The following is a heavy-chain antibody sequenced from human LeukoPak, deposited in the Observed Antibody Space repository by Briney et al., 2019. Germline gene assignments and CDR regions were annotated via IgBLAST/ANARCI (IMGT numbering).Heavy chain of an antibody. Sequence: SETLSLTCAVYGGSFSGYYWSWIRQPPGKGLEWIGEINHSGSTNYNPSLKSRVTISVDTSKNQFSLKLSSVTAADTAVYYCARETYYYDSSGYYYASPLDYWGQGTLVTVSS. J-gene: IGHJ4*02. CDR1: GGSFSGYY. CDR2: INHSGST. V-gene: IGHV4-34*01. CDR3: ARETYYYDSSGYYYASPLDY. D-gene: IGHD3-22*01.